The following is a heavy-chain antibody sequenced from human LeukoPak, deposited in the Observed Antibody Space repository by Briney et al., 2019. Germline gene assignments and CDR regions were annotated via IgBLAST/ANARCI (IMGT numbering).Heavy chain of an antibody. D-gene: IGHD3-16*01. CDR2: GPGVTT. J-gene: IGHJ4*02. CDR3: AREAGEIDY. V-gene: IGHV3-23*01. Sequence: GPGVTTHYADSVKGRFTISRDNSKNTLYLQMNSLRAEDTAVYYCAREAGEIDYWGQGTLVTVSS.